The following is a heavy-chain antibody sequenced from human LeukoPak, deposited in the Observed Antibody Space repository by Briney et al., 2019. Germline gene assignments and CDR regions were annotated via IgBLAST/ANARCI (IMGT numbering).Heavy chain of an antibody. CDR2: IRGSGDST. Sequence: GTSLRLSCAASGFTFISYGMSWVRQTPGRELEWVSAIRGSGDSTYYADSVKGRVTISRDNSKNTLYLQMNSLGAEDTAVYYCARSLESSSWYPAAYFDYWGQGTLVTVSS. J-gene: IGHJ4*02. D-gene: IGHD6-13*01. CDR3: ARSLESSSWYPAAYFDY. V-gene: IGHV3-23*01. CDR1: GFTFISYG.